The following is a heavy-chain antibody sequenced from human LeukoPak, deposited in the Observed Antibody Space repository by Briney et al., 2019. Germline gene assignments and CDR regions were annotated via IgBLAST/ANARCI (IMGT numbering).Heavy chain of an antibody. CDR3: AKDPSGALGAFDI. V-gene: IGHV3-23*01. Sequence: GGSLRLSCAASGFTFSSYAMSWVRQAPGKGLEWVSAISGSGGSTYYADSVTGRFTISRDNSKNTLYLQMNSLRAEDTAVYYCAKDPSGALGAFDIWGQGTMVTVSS. CDR2: ISGSGGST. D-gene: IGHD7-27*01. CDR1: GFTFSSYA. J-gene: IGHJ3*02.